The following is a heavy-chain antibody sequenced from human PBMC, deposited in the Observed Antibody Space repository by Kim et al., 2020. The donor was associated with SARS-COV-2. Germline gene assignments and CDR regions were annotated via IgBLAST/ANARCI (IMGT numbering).Heavy chain of an antibody. J-gene: IGHJ5*02. CDR2: INHSGST. CDR3: ARGQVTMVRGHRGWFDP. D-gene: IGHD3-10*01. CDR1: GGSFSGYY. Sequence: SETLSLTCAVYGGSFSGYYWSWIRQPPGKGLEWIGEINHSGSTNYNPSLKSRVTISVDTSKNQFSLKLSSVTAADTAVYYCARGQVTMVRGHRGWFDPWGQGTLVTVSS. V-gene: IGHV4-34*01.